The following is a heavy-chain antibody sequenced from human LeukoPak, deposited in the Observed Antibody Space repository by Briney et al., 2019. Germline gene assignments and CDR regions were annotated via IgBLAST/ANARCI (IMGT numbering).Heavy chain of an antibody. Sequence: PGGSLRLSCAASGFTFSSYAMHWVRQAPGKGLEYVSAISSNGGSTYYANSVKGRFTISRDNSKNTLYLQMGSLRAEDMAVYYCAREGSGWYRSHFDYWGQGTLVTVSS. CDR2: ISSNGGST. D-gene: IGHD6-19*01. V-gene: IGHV3-64*01. CDR3: AREGSGWYRSHFDY. J-gene: IGHJ4*02. CDR1: GFTFSSYA.